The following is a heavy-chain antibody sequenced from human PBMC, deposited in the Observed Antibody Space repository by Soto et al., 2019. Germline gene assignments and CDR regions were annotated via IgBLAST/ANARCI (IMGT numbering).Heavy chain of an antibody. D-gene: IGHD3-9*01. Sequence: GGSLRLSCAASGFTFSSYAMSWVRQAPGKGLEWVSAISGSGGSTYYADSVKGRFTISRDNSKNTLYLQMNSLRAEDTAVYYCAKDSHVLRYFDWPYYFDYWGQGTLVTVSS. V-gene: IGHV3-23*01. CDR2: ISGSGGST. CDR3: AKDSHVLRYFDWPYYFDY. J-gene: IGHJ4*02. CDR1: GFTFSSYA.